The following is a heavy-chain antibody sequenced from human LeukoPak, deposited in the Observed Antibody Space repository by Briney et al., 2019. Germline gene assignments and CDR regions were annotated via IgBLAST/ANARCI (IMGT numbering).Heavy chain of an antibody. D-gene: IGHD5-18*01. J-gene: IGHJ4*02. CDR1: GFTFGSYW. CDR3: ARQLWPLFDY. CDR2: INSDGSIT. V-gene: IGHV3-74*01. Sequence: GGSLRLSCAASGFTFGSYWMHWVRQAPGKGLEWVSRINSDGSITTYADSVEGRFTISRDNAKNTLYLQMNSLRAEDTAVYYCARQLWPLFDYWGQGTLVTVSS.